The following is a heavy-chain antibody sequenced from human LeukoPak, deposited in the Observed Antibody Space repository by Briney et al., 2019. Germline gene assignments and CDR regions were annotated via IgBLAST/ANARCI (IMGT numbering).Heavy chain of an antibody. V-gene: IGHV1-2*02. CDR3: ARDLFGIVVVPAAMGY. Sequence: ASVKVSCKASGYTFTGYYMHWVRQAPGQELEWMGWINPNSGGTNYAQKFQGRVTMTRDTSISTAYMELSRLRSDDTAVYYCARDLFGIVVVPAAMGYWGQGTLVTVSS. D-gene: IGHD2-2*01. CDR1: GYTFTGYY. J-gene: IGHJ4*02. CDR2: INPNSGGT.